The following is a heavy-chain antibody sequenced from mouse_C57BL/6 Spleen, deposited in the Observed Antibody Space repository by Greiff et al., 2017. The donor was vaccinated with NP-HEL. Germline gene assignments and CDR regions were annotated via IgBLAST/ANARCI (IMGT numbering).Heavy chain of an antibody. V-gene: IGHV14-3*01. CDR2: IDPANGNT. CDR1: GFNIKNTY. CDR3: ARQFITTVVAPFDY. Sequence: VQLKESVAELVRPGASVKLSCTASGFNIKNTYMHWVKQRPEQGLEWIGRIDPANGNTKYAPKFQGKATITADTSSNTAYLQLSSLTSEDTAIYYCARQFITTVVAPFDYWGQGTLVTVSA. J-gene: IGHJ3*01. D-gene: IGHD1-1*01.